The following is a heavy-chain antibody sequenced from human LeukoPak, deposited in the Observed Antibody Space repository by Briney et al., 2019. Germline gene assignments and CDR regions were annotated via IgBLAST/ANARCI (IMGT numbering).Heavy chain of an antibody. CDR3: ARFSDIPGWFDP. CDR1: GGSISSGGYY. V-gene: IGHV4-30-2*01. J-gene: IGHJ5*02. CDR2: IYHSGST. Sequence: PSETLSLTCTVSGGSISSGGYYWSWIRQPPGKGLEWIGYIYHSGSTYYNPSLKSRVTISVDRSKNQFSLKLSSVTAADTAVYYCARFSDIPGWFDPWGQGTLVTVSA.